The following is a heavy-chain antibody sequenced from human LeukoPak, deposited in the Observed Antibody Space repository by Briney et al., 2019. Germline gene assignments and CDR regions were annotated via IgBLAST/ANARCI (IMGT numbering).Heavy chain of an antibody. CDR2: IAISSSTT. J-gene: IGHJ4*02. CDR1: GFTFSGYS. V-gene: IGHV3-48*01. D-gene: IGHD3-22*01. CDR3: ARDRYYYDSSGYLLRYFDY. Sequence: GGSLRLSCAASGFTFSGYSMNWVRQAPGKGLEWVSYIAISSSTTYHADSVRGRFTISRDNAKNSLFLQMNSLRAEDTAVYYCARDRYYYDSSGYLLRYFDYWGQGTLVTVSS.